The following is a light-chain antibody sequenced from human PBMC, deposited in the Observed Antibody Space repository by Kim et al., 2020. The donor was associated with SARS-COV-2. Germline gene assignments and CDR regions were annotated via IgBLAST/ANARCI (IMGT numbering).Light chain of an antibody. V-gene: IGKV1-39*01. CDR3: QKTYSASRT. CDR2: TAS. Sequence: DIQMTQSPSSLSASVGDRVTITCRASQDISRYLNWYQQKPGKAPKLLIYTASSLQSGVPSRFTGSGSETDFTLTISSLQPEDFATYYCQKTYSASRTFGQGNKVDIK. J-gene: IGKJ1*01. CDR1: QDISRY.